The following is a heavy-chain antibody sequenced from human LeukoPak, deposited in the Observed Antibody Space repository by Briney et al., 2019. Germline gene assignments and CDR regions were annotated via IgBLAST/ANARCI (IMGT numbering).Heavy chain of an antibody. CDR3: VKDRTGTYTLDY. J-gene: IGHJ4*02. D-gene: IGHD3-10*01. V-gene: IGHV3-30-3*01. CDR1: GFTFSNYA. CDR2: ISDDGSRQ. Sequence: GRSLRLSCAATGFTFSNYAIHCGRQAPGKGLEWVAFISDDGSRQHYADSVKGRFTISRDNSKNTLNLQMNSLRAEDTAVYYCVKDRTGTYTLDYWGQGTLVTVSS.